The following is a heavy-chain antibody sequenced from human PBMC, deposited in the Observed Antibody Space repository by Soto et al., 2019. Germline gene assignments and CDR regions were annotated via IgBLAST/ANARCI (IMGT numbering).Heavy chain of an antibody. CDR3: ARVGRPFIAAAGTLDY. Sequence: GGSLRLSCAASGFTFSSYAMHWVRQAPGKGLEWVAVISYDGSNKYYADSVKGRFTISRDNSKNTLYLQMNSPRAEDTAVYYCARVGRPFIAAAGTLDYWGQGTLVTVSS. J-gene: IGHJ4*02. CDR2: ISYDGSNK. CDR1: GFTFSSYA. V-gene: IGHV3-30-3*01. D-gene: IGHD6-13*01.